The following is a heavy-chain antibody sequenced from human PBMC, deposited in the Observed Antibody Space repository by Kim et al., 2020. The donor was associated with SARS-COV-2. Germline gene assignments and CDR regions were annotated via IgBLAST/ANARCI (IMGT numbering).Heavy chain of an antibody. CDR3: GGSFDWLLFVY. CDR1: GGSISSGGYY. Sequence: SETLSLTCTVSGGSISSGGYYWSWIRQHPGKGLEWIGYIYYSGSTYYNPSLKSRVTISVDTSKNQFSLKLSSVTAADTAVYYCGGSFDWLLFVYWGQGTLVTVSS. CDR2: IYYSGST. V-gene: IGHV4-31*03. D-gene: IGHD3-9*01. J-gene: IGHJ4*02.